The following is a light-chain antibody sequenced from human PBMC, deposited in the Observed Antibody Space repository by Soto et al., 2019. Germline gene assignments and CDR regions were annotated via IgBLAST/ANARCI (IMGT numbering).Light chain of an antibody. CDR3: QHYGSTLIT. Sequence: EIVLTQSPGTLSLSPGERATLSCRASQSVTSSYFAWYQKKPGQSPRLLIYRASSSATGIANSFSGSGAGTAFTLTISRLAAEDFAVYYCQHYGSTLITFGQGTRLEIK. V-gene: IGKV3-20*01. J-gene: IGKJ5*01. CDR2: RAS. CDR1: QSVTSSY.